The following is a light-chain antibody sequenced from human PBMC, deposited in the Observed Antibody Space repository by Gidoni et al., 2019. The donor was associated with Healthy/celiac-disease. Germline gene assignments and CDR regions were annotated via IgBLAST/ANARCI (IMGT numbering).Light chain of an antibody. Sequence: SYELTQPPSVSVSPGQTASITCSGDKLGDKYACWYQQKPGQSPVLVIYQDSKRPSGIPERFSGSNSGNTATLTISGTQAMDEADYYCQAWDSSIGEYVFGTGTKVTVL. CDR2: QDS. CDR1: KLGDKY. V-gene: IGLV3-1*01. CDR3: QAWDSSIGEYV. J-gene: IGLJ1*01.